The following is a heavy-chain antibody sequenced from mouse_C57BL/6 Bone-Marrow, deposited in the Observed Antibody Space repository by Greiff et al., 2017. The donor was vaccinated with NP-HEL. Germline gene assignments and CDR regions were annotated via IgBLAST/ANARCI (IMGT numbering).Heavy chain of an antibody. J-gene: IGHJ1*03. CDR1: GFTFSDYY. CDR3: ARDHYGSSSWYFDV. CDR2: INYDGSST. Sequence: EVNVVESEGGLVQPGSSMKLSCTASGFTFSDYYMAWVRQVPEKGLEWVANINYDGSSTYYLDSLKSRFIISRDNAKNILYLQMSSLKSEDTATYYCARDHYGSSSWYFDVWGTGTTVTVSS. V-gene: IGHV5-16*01. D-gene: IGHD1-1*01.